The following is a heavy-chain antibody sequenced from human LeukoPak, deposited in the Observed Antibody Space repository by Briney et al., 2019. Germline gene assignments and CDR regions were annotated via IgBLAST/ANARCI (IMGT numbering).Heavy chain of an antibody. V-gene: IGHV3-23*01. CDR3: AKGSYYDSSGYRWDY. D-gene: IGHD3-22*01. CDR2: ISGSGGST. CDR1: GFIFSSYA. Sequence: GGSLRLSCAASGFIFSSYAMSWARQAPGKGLEWVSTISGSGGSTYYADSVKGRFTISRDNSKNTLYLQMNSLRAEDTAVYYCAKGSYYDSSGYRWDYWGQGTLVTVSS. J-gene: IGHJ4*02.